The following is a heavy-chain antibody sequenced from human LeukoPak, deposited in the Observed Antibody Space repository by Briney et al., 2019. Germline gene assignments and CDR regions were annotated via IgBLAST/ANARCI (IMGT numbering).Heavy chain of an antibody. V-gene: IGHV3-30*01. CDR2: VSYGGSKK. D-gene: IGHD3-22*01. CDR1: GFTFRSFA. J-gene: IGHJ4*02. Sequence: GRSLRLSCAASGFTFRSFAMHWVRQAPGKGLDWVAVVSYGGSKKYYADSVKGRFTISRDNSKNTLYLQMNSLRAEDTAVYYCARDSDYYDRSGYKYWGQGTLVTVSS. CDR3: ARDSDYYDRSGYKY.